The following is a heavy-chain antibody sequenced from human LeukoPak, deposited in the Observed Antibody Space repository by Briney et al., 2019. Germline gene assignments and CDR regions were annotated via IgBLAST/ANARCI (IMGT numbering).Heavy chain of an antibody. Sequence: PGGSLRLSCGASGFTVSTNYMSWVRQAPGKGLEWVSHISSSGSTIYYADSVKGRFTISRDNPKNSLYLQMNSLRDEDTAVYYCARGGGMGTTSGDYWGQGTLVTVSS. J-gene: IGHJ4*01. D-gene: IGHD1-26*01. CDR2: ISSSGSTI. V-gene: IGHV3-11*04. CDR3: ARGGGMGTTSGDY. CDR1: GFTVSTNY.